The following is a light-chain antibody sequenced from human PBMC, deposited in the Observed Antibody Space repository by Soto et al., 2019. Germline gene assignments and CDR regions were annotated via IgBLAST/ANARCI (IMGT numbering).Light chain of an antibody. CDR3: QQRSSWPT. V-gene: IGKV3-11*01. Sequence: EVVLTQSPDTLSLSPGERATLSCRASQDISTHVGWYQQKPGQTPRLLIYDASRRATGIPASFSGSGSGTDFILTISGLEPEDYGMYFCQQRSSWPTFGQGTKVEIK. CDR2: DAS. J-gene: IGKJ1*01. CDR1: QDISTH.